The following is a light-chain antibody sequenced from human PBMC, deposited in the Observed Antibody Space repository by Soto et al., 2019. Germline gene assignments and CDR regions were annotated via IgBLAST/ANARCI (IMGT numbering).Light chain of an antibody. Sequence: DIQMTQSPSSLSASVGDRVTITCRASQGITNYLAWYQQKPGKVPKLLIYAASTLQSGVPSRFSGSGSGTEFTLTISSLQPEDVATYYCQQYNSAPRRWTFGHGTKVEIK. V-gene: IGKV1-27*01. CDR3: QQYNSAPRRWT. CDR1: QGITNY. J-gene: IGKJ1*01. CDR2: AAS.